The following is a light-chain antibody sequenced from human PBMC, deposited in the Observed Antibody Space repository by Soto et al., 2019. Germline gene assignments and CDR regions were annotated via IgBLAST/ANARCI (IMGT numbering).Light chain of an antibody. V-gene: IGKV1-39*01. CDR3: QQSYTTRIT. Sequence: DIQMTQSPSSLSASVGDRVTITCRASQSISSYLNWYQQKPGKAPKVLIYAASSLQSGVPSRFSGSGSGTDFTLTISSLQPEDFATYYCQQSYTTRITFGQGTRLEIK. CDR1: QSISSY. CDR2: AAS. J-gene: IGKJ5*01.